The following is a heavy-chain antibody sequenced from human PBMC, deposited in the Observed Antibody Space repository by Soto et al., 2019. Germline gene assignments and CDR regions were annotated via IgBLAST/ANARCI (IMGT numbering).Heavy chain of an antibody. J-gene: IGHJ5*02. D-gene: IGHD3-10*01. CDR3: ARTAITMVRGYNWFDP. Sequence: SETLSLTCAVYGGSFSGYYWSWIRQPPGKGLEWIGEINHSGSTNYNPSLKSRVTISVDTSKNQFSLKLSSVTAADTAVYYCARTAITMVRGYNWFDPWGQGTLVTVSS. CDR2: INHSGST. V-gene: IGHV4-34*01. CDR1: GGSFSGYY.